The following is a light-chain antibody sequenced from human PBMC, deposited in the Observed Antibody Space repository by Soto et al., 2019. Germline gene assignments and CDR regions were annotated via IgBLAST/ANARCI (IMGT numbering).Light chain of an antibody. Sequence: EIVLTQSPGTLSLSPGERATLSCRASQSVTDNYLGWYQQKAGLAPRLLIYGASNRATGIPDRFSGSGSGTDFTLTISRLEPEDSAVYYCQQYGSSPPVTFGQGTRLEIK. V-gene: IGKV3-20*01. J-gene: IGKJ5*01. CDR2: GAS. CDR1: QSVTDNY. CDR3: QQYGSSPPVT.